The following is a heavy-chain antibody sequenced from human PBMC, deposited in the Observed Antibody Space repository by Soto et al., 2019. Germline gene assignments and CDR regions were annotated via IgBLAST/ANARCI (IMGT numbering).Heavy chain of an antibody. CDR2: ISHGGNT. D-gene: IGHD2-15*01. Sequence: QVQLQESGPGLVKPSGTLSLTCAVSGDSISSRNWWSWVRQPPGKGLEWIGQISHGGNTNYNPSLQRRVTIYVDKSKNQFSLKLSSVTAADTALYYCARAGRGYCSGFSCDSGLYGMDVWGQGTTVTVSS. CDR3: ARAGRGYCSGFSCDSGLYGMDV. J-gene: IGHJ6*02. V-gene: IGHV4-4*02. CDR1: GDSISSRNW.